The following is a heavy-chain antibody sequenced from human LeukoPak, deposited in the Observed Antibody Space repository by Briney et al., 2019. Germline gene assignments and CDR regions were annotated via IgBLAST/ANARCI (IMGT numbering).Heavy chain of an antibody. V-gene: IGHV3-33*06. D-gene: IGHD3-10*01. Sequence: PGRSLRLSCAASGFTFSSYGMHWVRQAPGKGLEWVAVIWYDGSNKYYADSVKGRFTISRDNSKNTLYLQMNSLRAEDTAVYYCAKRGWIRSGGGAGYYYYYMDVWGKGTTVTVSS. CDR2: IWYDGSNK. J-gene: IGHJ6*03. CDR3: AKRGWIRSGGGAGYYYYYMDV. CDR1: GFTFSSYG.